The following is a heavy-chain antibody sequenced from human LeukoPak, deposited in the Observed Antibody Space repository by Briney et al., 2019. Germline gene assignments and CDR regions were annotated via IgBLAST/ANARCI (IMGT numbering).Heavy chain of an antibody. CDR1: GFTFSSYS. J-gene: IGHJ5*02. CDR2: ISSSSSAYI. CDR3: ARAGGDITMVGYNNWFDP. V-gene: IGHV3-21*01. Sequence: GGSLRLSCAASGFTFSSYSMNWVRQAPGKGLEWVSSISSSSSAYIYYADSVKGRFTISRDNAKNSLYLQMNSLRSEDTAVYYCARAGGDITMVGYNNWFDPWGQGTLVTVSS. D-gene: IGHD3-10*01.